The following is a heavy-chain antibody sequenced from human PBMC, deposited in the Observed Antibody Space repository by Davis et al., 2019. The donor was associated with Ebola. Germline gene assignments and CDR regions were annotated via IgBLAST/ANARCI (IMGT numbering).Heavy chain of an antibody. D-gene: IGHD2-2*01. CDR3: ARRGYCSSTSCSPGGMDV. CDR2: IYPGDSDT. CDR1: GYSFTSYW. Sequence: PGGSLRLSCKGSGYSFTSYWIGWVRQMPGKGLEWMGIIYPGDSDTRYSPSFQGQVTISADKSISTAYLQWSSLKASDTAMYYCARRGYCSSTSCSPGGMDVWGQGTTVTVPS. J-gene: IGHJ6*02. V-gene: IGHV5-51*01.